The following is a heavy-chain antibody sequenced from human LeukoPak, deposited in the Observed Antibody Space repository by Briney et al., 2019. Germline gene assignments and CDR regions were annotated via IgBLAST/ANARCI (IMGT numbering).Heavy chain of an antibody. J-gene: IGHJ6*03. CDR1: GGSFSGYY. V-gene: IGHV4-34*01. CDR3: ARVGYSYVINDWSRTGLGAYPTKYYYHMDV. Sequence: TSETLSLTCAVYGGSFSGYYWSWIRQPPGKGLEWIGEINHSGSTNYNPSLKSRVTISGDTSKNQFSLKLSSVTAADAAVYFCARVGYSYVINDWSRTGLGAYPTKYYYHMDVWGKGTTVTVSS. CDR2: INHSGST. D-gene: IGHD5-18*01.